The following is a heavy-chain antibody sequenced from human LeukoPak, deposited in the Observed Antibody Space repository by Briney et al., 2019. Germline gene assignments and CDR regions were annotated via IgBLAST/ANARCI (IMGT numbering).Heavy chain of an antibody. Sequence: PGGSLRLSCAASGFTFSSYAMSWVRQAPGKGLEWVSAISGSGGSTYYADSVKGRFTISRDNSKNTLYLQMNSLRAEDTAVYYCAKDLRHSVVPDSIDYWGQGTLVTVSS. V-gene: IGHV3-23*01. CDR2: ISGSGGST. CDR3: AKDLRHSVVPDSIDY. J-gene: IGHJ4*02. CDR1: GFTFSSYA. D-gene: IGHD2-2*01.